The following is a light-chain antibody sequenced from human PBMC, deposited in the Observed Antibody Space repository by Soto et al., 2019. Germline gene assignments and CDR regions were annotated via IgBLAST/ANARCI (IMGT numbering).Light chain of an antibody. CDR2: DAS. Sequence: DIQMTQSPSTLSASVGDRVTISCRASQIISSWLAWYQQKPGKAPKLLIYDASSLESGVPSRFCGSGSGTEFTLTISSLQTDDFATYYCQQYNSYPWTFGQGTKVEIK. J-gene: IGKJ1*01. V-gene: IGKV1-5*01. CDR1: QIISSW. CDR3: QQYNSYPWT.